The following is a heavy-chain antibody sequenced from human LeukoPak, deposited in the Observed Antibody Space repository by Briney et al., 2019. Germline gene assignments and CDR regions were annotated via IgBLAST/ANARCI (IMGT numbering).Heavy chain of an antibody. Sequence: GGSLRLSCTASGFTFGDYAMSWFRQAPGKGLGWVGFIRSKAYGGTTEYAASVKGRFTISRDDSKSIAYLQMNSLKTEDTAVYYCTRDRLYSSSWYMDYYYYYMDVWGKGTTVTVSS. J-gene: IGHJ6*03. CDR3: TRDRLYSSSWYMDYYYYYMDV. D-gene: IGHD6-13*01. CDR2: IRSKAYGGTT. CDR1: GFTFGDYA. V-gene: IGHV3-49*03.